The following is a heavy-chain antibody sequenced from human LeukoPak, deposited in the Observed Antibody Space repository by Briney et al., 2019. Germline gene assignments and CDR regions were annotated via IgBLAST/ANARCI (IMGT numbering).Heavy chain of an antibody. CDR2: MSSTGNTI. D-gene: IGHD2/OR15-2a*01. CDR1: GFTLSDYY. Sequence: GGSLRLSCAASGFTLSDYYMTWIRQAPGKGLEWVSYMSSTGNTIYYADSVKGRFTASRDNAKNSLFLQMDSLRAEDTAVYYCARSSDYFTYFGLWGRGSLVTVPS. CDR3: ARSSDYFTYFGL. J-gene: IGHJ2*01. V-gene: IGHV3-11*04.